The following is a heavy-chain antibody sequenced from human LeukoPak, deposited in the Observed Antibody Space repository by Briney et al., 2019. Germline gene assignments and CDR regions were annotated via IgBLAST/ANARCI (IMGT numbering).Heavy chain of an antibody. D-gene: IGHD4-17*01. CDR1: GGSISSYY. CDR2: IYTSGST. Sequence: PSETLPLTCTVSGGSISSYYWSWIRQPAGKGLEWIGRIYTSGSTNYNPSLKSRVTISVDTSKNQFSLKLSSVTAADTAVYYCARHPLYGDYLDYWGQGTLVTVSS. V-gene: IGHV4-4*07. J-gene: IGHJ4*02. CDR3: ARHPLYGDYLDY.